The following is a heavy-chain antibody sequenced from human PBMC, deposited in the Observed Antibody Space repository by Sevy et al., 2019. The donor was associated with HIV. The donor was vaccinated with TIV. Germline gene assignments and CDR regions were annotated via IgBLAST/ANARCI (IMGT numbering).Heavy chain of an antibody. CDR2: IYPGYSGT. CDR1: EYNFTNYW. J-gene: IGHJ6*02. V-gene: IGHV5-51*01. Sequence: GESLKISCKGSEYNFTNYWIGWVRQMPGKGLEWMGIIYPGYSGTRYSPSFQDQVTISADKSICTAYLQWSSLKASDTAMYYWAGISSSPRAYYYYFGMDVWGQGTTVTVSS. CDR3: AGISSSPRAYYYYFGMDV. D-gene: IGHD6-6*01.